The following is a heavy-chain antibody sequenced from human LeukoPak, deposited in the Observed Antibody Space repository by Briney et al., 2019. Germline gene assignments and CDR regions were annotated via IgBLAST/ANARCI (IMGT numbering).Heavy chain of an antibody. V-gene: IGHV3-7*03. Sequence: GGSLRLSCAASGFTFSSYWMSWVRQAPGKGLEWVANIKQDGSEKYYVDSVKGRFTISRDNAKNSLYLQMNSLRAEDTAIYYCAKEYTGTFSPFPSYFDNWGQGTLVTVSS. D-gene: IGHD1-26*01. CDR3: AKEYTGTFSPFPSYFDN. CDR1: GFTFSSYW. J-gene: IGHJ4*02. CDR2: IKQDGSEK.